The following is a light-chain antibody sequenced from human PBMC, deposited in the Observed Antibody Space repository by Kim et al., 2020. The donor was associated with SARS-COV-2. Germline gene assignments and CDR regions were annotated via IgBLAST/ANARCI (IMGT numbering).Light chain of an antibody. CDR2: AAS. CDR3: QQYDSYPRT. CDR1: QGISSW. V-gene: IGKV1D-16*01. J-gene: IGKJ1*01. Sequence: DIQMTQSPPTLSASVGDRVTITCRASQGISSWLASYQQRPEKAPKTLIYAASSMQGRVPSRISGSGSATDVSLTISSLQPDEFAAYYCQQYDSYPRTFGRGTKVDIK.